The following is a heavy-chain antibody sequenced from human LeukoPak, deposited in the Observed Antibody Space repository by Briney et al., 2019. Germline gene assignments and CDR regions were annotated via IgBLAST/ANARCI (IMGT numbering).Heavy chain of an antibody. D-gene: IGHD3-10*01. CDR1: GLTFSNYA. J-gene: IGHJ4*02. V-gene: IGHV3-30-3*01. Sequence: GGSLRLSCAASGLTFSNYAMNWVRQAPGKGLEWVAVISYDGSNKYYADSVKGRFTISRDNPKNTLYLQMNSLRTEDTAVYYCARGIWFGELLPSYFDYWGQGTLVTVSS. CDR3: ARGIWFGELLPSYFDY. CDR2: ISYDGSNK.